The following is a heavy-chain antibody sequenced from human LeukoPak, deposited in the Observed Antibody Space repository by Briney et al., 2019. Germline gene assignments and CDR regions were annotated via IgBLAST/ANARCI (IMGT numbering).Heavy chain of an antibody. CDR1: GFTFSSYW. D-gene: IGHD2-15*01. J-gene: IGHJ4*02. V-gene: IGHV3-74*01. CDR2: INSDGSST. Sequence: GGSLRLSCAASGFTFSSYWMHWVRQAPGKGLVWVSRINSDGSSTSYADSVKGRFTISRDNAKDTLYLQMNSLRAEDTAVYYCASESYSGGGSWFFDYWGQGTLVTVSS. CDR3: ASESYSGGGSWFFDY.